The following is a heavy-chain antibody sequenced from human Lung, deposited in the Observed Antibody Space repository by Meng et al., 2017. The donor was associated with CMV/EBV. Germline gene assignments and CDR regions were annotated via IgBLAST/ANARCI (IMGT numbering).Heavy chain of an antibody. D-gene: IGHD6-19*01. J-gene: IGHJ4*02. Sequence: VQLHAAGPGLGEPSGNLSLTCAVACGSSSISTWWSWARQPPGKGLEWIGEIYHSGGTNYNPSLRGRVTISLDKSKNQFSLTLRSVTAADTAVYYCARDPYATGWAGWGQGTLVTVSS. V-gene: IGHV4-4*02. CDR3: ARDPYATGWAG. CDR1: CGSSSISTW. CDR2: IYHSGGT.